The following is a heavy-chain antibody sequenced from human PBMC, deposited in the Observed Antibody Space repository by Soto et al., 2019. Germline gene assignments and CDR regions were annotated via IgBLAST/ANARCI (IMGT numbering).Heavy chain of an antibody. CDR2: IYGGGTT. Sequence: GGSLRLSCAVSGFSVSVNYMTWVRQAPGKGLEWVSIIYGGGTTYYADSVKGRFTISRDNSKNTLYLQMNSLRAEDTAVYYCARPHSERYSYGMDVWGQGTTVTVSS. D-gene: IGHD1-26*01. J-gene: IGHJ6*02. CDR3: ARPHSERYSYGMDV. V-gene: IGHV3-53*01. CDR1: GFSVSVNY.